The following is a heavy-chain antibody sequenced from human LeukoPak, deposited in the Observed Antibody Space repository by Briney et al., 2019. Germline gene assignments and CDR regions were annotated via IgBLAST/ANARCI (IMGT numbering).Heavy chain of an antibody. J-gene: IGHJ4*02. CDR1: GFTVSSNY. CDR3: ARAPLARDY. D-gene: IGHD6-6*01. V-gene: IGHV3-66*02. Sequence: GGSLRPSCAASGFTVSSNYMSWVRQAPGKGLEWVSVIYSGGSTYYADSVKGRFTISRDNSKNTLYLQMNSLRAEDTAVYYCARAPLARDYWGQGTLVTVSS. CDR2: IYSGGST.